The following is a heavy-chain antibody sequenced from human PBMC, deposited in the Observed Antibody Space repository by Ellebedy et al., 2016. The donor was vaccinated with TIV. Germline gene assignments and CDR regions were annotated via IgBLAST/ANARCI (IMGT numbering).Heavy chain of an antibody. CDR1: GATFSSHA. V-gene: IGHV1-69*13. CDR2: IMPMFRTA. Sequence: ASVKVSCKASGATFSSHAISWVRQAPGQGLEWMGGIMPMFRTANYAQKFQGRVTNTADELGSTAYMELSSLRSEDTAVYYCARHSGYYWYYFDYWGQGTLVTVSS. J-gene: IGHJ4*02. CDR3: ARHSGYYWYYFDY. D-gene: IGHD3-22*01.